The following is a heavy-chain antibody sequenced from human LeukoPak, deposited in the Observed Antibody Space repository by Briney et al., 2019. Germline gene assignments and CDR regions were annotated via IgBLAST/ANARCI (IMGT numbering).Heavy chain of an antibody. CDR3: ARGLTYVVRGVISYYHGMDV. V-gene: IGHV4-34*01. D-gene: IGHD3-10*01. Sequence: SETLSLTCAVYGGSFSGYYWSWIRQPPGKGLEWIGEINHSGSTNYNPSLKSRVTISVDTSKNQFSLKLSSVTAADTAVYYCARGLTYVVRGVISYYHGMDVWGKGTTVTVSS. CDR2: INHSGST. CDR1: GGSFSGYY. J-gene: IGHJ6*04.